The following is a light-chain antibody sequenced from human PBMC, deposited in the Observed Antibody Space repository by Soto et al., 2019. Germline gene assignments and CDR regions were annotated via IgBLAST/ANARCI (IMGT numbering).Light chain of an antibody. V-gene: IGLV1-40*01. CDR3: QSYDSSLSGREV. CDR1: SSNIGAGYD. CDR2: GNN. J-gene: IGLJ2*01. Sequence: QSVLTQPPSVSGAPGQRVTISCTGSSSNIGAGYDVYWYQQLPGTAPKLLIYGNNNRPSGVPDRFSGSKSGTSASLAITGLQAEDEADYYCQSYDSSLSGREVFGGGTKVTVL.